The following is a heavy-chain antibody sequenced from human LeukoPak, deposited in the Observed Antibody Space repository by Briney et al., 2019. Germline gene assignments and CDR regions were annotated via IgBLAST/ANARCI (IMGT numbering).Heavy chain of an antibody. J-gene: IGHJ4*02. Sequence: SETLSLTCAVYGGSFSSYYWGWIRQPPGKGLEWIGEINHSGSTNYNPSLKSRVTISVDTSKNQFSLKLSSVTAADTAVYYCARGGSGTLFRLFGYWGQGTLVTVSS. D-gene: IGHD1-26*01. CDR2: INHSGST. V-gene: IGHV4-34*01. CDR3: ARGGSGTLFRLFGY. CDR1: GGSFSSYY.